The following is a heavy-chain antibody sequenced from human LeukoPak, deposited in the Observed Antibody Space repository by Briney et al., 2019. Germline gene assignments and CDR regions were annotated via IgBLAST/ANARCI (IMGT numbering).Heavy chain of an antibody. CDR1: GFTFSTFA. CDR3: ARDRPTGASRVFVVQ. CDR2: MSSGSSYI. Sequence: GGSLRLSCTASGFTFSTFAMTWVRQAPGKGLEWISSMSSGSSYIYYADSVRGRFSISRYNAKNSLYLMMNNLRAEDTGIYYCARDRPTGASRVFVVQWGEGTPVTVSS. V-gene: IGHV3-21*06. J-gene: IGHJ4*02. D-gene: IGHD3-3*01.